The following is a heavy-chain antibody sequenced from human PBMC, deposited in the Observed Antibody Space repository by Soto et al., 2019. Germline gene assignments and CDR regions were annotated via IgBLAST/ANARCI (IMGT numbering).Heavy chain of an antibody. D-gene: IGHD3-10*01. CDR3: ARVTFYYYGSGSYYLPFDY. CDR1: GYTFTSYA. CDR2: INAGNGNT. Sequence: ASVKVSCKASGYTFTSYAMHWVRQAPGQRVEWMGWINAGNGNTKYSQKFQGRVTITRDTSASTAYMELSSLRSEDTAVYYCARVTFYYYGSGSYYLPFDYWGQGTLVTVSS. J-gene: IGHJ4*02. V-gene: IGHV1-3*01.